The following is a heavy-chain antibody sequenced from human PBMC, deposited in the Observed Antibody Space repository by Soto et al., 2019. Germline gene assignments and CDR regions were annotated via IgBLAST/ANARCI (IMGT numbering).Heavy chain of an antibody. J-gene: IGHJ5*02. CDR3: AREINYDPWGGWFDP. D-gene: IGHD3-3*01. CDR2: MNPNSGNT. CDR1: GYTFTSYD. Sequence: QVQLVQSGAEVKKPGTSVKVSCKASGYTFTSYDINWVRQATGQGLEWMGWMNPNSGNTGYAQKFQGRVTMTRNTSISTAYMALSSLRSEDTAVYYCAREINYDPWGGWFDPWGQGTLVTVSS. V-gene: IGHV1-8*01.